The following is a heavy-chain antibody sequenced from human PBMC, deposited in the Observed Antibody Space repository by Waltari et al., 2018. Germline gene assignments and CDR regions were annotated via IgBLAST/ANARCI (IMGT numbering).Heavy chain of an antibody. CDR2: IYYSGST. D-gene: IGHD3-10*01. J-gene: IGHJ4*02. Sequence: QVQLQESGPGLVKPSQTLSLTCTVSGGSISSGGYYWSWIRQHPGKGLEWIGYIYYSGSTYNNPSLKSRVTISVDTSKNQFSLKLSSVTAADTAVYYCAREYFGSGSYYNPYYFDYWGQGTLVTVSS. CDR1: GGSISSGGYY. CDR3: AREYFGSGSYYNPYYFDY. V-gene: IGHV4-31*03.